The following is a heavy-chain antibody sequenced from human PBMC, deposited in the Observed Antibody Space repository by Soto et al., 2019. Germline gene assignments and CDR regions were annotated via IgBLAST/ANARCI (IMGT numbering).Heavy chain of an antibody. V-gene: IGHV3-11*06. CDR1: GFTFSDYY. J-gene: IGHJ4*02. Sequence: GSLRLSCAASGFTFSDYYMSWIRQAPGKGLKWISYISGTGTYTNYVDSVKGRLTIARDNAKNSLYLQLNSLRVEDTAVYYCARGKDDSSVTFDYWGQGTLVTVSS. CDR3: ARGKDDSSVTFDY. D-gene: IGHD3-22*01. CDR2: ISGTGTYT.